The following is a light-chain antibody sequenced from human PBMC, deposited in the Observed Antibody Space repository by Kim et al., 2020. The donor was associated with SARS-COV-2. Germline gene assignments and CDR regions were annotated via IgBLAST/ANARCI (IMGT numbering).Light chain of an antibody. CDR3: QQYGSSPLT. V-gene: IGKV3-20*01. Sequence: PGERATLSCRASQSVSSSYLAWYQQKPGQAPRLLIYGASSRATGIPDRVSGSGSGTDFTLTISRLEPEDFAVYYCQQYGSSPLTFGGGTKVDIK. J-gene: IGKJ4*01. CDR2: GAS. CDR1: QSVSSSY.